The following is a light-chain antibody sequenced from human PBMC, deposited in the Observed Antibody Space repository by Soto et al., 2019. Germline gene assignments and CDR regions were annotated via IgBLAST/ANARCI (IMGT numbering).Light chain of an antibody. CDR3: QQYGSSPWT. V-gene: IGKV3-20*01. Sequence: EIVLTQSPGTLSLSPGERATLSCRASQRVSSSFLAWYQQKPGQAPRLLIYSASSRATGIPDRFSGSGSGTDFTLTISRLEPEDLAVYYCQQYGSSPWTFGQGTKVEIK. J-gene: IGKJ1*01. CDR2: SAS. CDR1: QRVSSSF.